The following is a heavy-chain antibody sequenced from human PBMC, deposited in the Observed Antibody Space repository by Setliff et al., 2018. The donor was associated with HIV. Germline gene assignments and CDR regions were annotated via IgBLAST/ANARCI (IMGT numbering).Heavy chain of an antibody. CDR3: ARRRDYSTVAPRPPNWFDP. V-gene: IGHV4-34*01. Sequence: SLTCAVYGGLFSGYYWSWIRQPPGKGLEWIGEINHSGSTNYNPSLKSRVTMSVATSKNQFSLKLSSVTAADTAVYYCARRRDYSTVAPRPPNWFDPWGQGTLVTVSS. J-gene: IGHJ5*02. CDR1: GGLFSGYY. D-gene: IGHD6-6*01. CDR2: INHSGST.